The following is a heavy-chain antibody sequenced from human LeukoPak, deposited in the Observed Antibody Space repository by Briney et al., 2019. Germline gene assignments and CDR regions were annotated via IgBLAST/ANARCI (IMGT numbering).Heavy chain of an antibody. CDR2: ISAYNGNT. CDR1: GYTFTSYG. J-gene: IGHJ5*02. D-gene: IGHD3-10*01. CDR3: ARGLGAMVRGGGWFDP. Sequence: VASVKVSCKASGYTFTSYGISWVRQAPGQGLEWMGWISAYNGNTNYAQKLQGRVTMTRNTSISTAYMELSSLRSEDTAVYYCARGLGAMVRGGGWFDPWGQGTLVTVSS. V-gene: IGHV1-18*01.